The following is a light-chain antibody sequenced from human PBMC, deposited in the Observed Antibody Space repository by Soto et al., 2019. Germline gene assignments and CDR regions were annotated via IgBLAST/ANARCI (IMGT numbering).Light chain of an antibody. Sequence: EIVLTQSPGTLSLSPGERATLSCRATQAVYSSLLAWYQQKPGQAPRLLIYGASSRATGIPDRFSGSGSGTDFSLSISRLEVEDFAVYHCQQYGNAPITFGQGTDWRL. V-gene: IGKV3-20*01. CDR2: GAS. J-gene: IGKJ5*01. CDR3: QQYGNAPIT. CDR1: QAVYSSL.